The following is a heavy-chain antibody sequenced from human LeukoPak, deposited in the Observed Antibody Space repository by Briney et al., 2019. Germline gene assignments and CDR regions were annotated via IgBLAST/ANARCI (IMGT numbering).Heavy chain of an antibody. CDR3: AKRGYYYDSSAYYYFDY. V-gene: IGHV3-23*01. Sequence: GGSLRLSCAASGFTFSGYAMSWVRQAPGKGLEWVSAISGSGGSTYYADSVKGRFTLSRDNSKNTLYLQMNSLRAEDTAVYDCAKRGYYYDSSAYYYFDYWGQGTLVTVSS. J-gene: IGHJ4*02. CDR1: GFTFSGYA. D-gene: IGHD3-22*01. CDR2: ISGSGGST.